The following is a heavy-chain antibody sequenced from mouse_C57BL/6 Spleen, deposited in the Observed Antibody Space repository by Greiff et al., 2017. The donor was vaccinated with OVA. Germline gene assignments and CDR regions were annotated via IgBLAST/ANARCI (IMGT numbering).Heavy chain of an antibody. V-gene: IGHV3-6*01. J-gene: IGHJ3*01. Sequence: EVQRVESGPGLVKPSQSLSLTCSVTGYSITSGYYWNWIRQFPGNKLEWMGYISYDGSNNYNPSLKNRISITRDTSKNQFFLKLNSVTTEDTATYYCAAYYSNWFAYWGQGTLVTVSA. CDR2: ISYDGSN. CDR1: GYSITSGYY. D-gene: IGHD2-5*01. CDR3: AAYYSNWFAY.